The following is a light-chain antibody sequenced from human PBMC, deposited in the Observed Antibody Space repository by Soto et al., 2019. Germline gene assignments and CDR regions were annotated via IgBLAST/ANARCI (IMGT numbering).Light chain of an antibody. CDR3: LQRSDWPPIT. CDR2: DAS. CDR1: QSIGSY. Sequence: EIVLTQSPDTLSLSPGDRATLSCRASQSIGSYLAWYQQKPGQAPRLLIYDASNRATGIPARFSGGGSGTDFTLTISSLEPEDFAVYYCLQRSDWPPITFGQGTRLENK. J-gene: IGKJ5*01. V-gene: IGKV3-11*01.